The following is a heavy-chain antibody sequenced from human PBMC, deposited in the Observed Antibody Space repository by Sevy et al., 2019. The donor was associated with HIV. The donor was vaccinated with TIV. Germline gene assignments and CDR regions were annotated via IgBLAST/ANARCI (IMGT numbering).Heavy chain of an antibody. CDR3: AKDMGIGGFAVSYYSGIDV. CDR1: GFKYEDYA. Sequence: GGSLRLSCAGSGFKYEDYAMHWVRQIPGNGLEWVSSIPWNSANVAYADSVKGRFTISRDNAKKSLVLQMNRLRVEDTAFYYCAKDMGIGGFAVSYYSGIDVWGQGTMVTVSS. CDR2: IPWNSANV. V-gene: IGHV3-9*01. D-gene: IGHD7-27*01. J-gene: IGHJ6*02.